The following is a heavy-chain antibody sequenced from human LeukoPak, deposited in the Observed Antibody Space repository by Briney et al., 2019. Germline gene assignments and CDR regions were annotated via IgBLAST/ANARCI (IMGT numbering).Heavy chain of an antibody. CDR2: IYHSGST. CDR3: ARGRPGRNFDWRPYAFDI. J-gene: IGHJ3*02. V-gene: IGHV4-30-4*01. D-gene: IGHD3-9*01. Sequence: NPSQTLSLTCTVSGGSISSGDYYWSWVRQPPGKGLEWIGEIYHSGSTNYNPSLKSRVTISVDKSKNQFSLKLSSVTAADTAVYYCARGRPGRNFDWRPYAFDIWGQGTMVTVSS. CDR1: GGSISSGDYY.